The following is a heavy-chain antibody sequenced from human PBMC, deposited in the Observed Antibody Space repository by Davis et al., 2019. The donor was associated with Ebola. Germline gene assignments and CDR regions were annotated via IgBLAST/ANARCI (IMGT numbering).Heavy chain of an antibody. CDR1: GGSISSYY. CDR2: IYYSGST. V-gene: IGHV4-59*01. CDR3: AREGGGGLDY. D-gene: IGHD3-10*01. J-gene: IGHJ4*02. Sequence: SETLSLTCTVSGGSISSYYWSWIRQPPGKGLEWIGYIYYSGSTNYNPSLKSRVTISVDTSKNQFSLKLSSVTAADTAVYYWAREGGGGLDYWGQGTLVTVSS.